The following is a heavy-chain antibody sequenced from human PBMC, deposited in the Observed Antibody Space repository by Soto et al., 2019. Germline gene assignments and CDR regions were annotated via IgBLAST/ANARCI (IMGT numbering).Heavy chain of an antibody. J-gene: IGHJ4*02. CDR1: GFTFSSYG. CDR3: AKERSRDYYDSSGLVDY. CDR2: ISYDGSNK. Sequence: GGSLRLSCAASGFTFSSYGMHWVRQAPGKGLEWVAVISYDGSNKYYADSVKGRFTISRDNSKNTLYLQMNSLRAEDTAVYYCAKERSRDYYDSSGLVDYWGQGTLVTVSS. D-gene: IGHD3-22*01. V-gene: IGHV3-30*18.